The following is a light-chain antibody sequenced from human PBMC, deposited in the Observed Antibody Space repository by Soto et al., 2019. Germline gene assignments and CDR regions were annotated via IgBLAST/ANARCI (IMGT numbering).Light chain of an antibody. Sequence: QSALTQPASVSGSPGQSITISCTGASSDVGGYNYVSWYQQHPGKAPKLMIYDVSNRPSGVSNRFSGSKSGNTASLTLSGLRAEDEADYYCSSYRSGSTVEFGGGTKVTVL. CDR2: DVS. V-gene: IGLV2-14*01. CDR1: SSDVGGYNY. CDR3: SSYRSGSTVE. J-gene: IGLJ2*01.